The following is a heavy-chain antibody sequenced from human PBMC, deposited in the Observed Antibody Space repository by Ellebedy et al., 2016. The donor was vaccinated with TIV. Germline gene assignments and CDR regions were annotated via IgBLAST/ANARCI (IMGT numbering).Heavy chain of an antibody. J-gene: IGHJ4*02. CDR1: GFTFSSYA. CDR3: ARGEGWIDN. D-gene: IGHD5-24*01. CDR2: ISGGGFST. V-gene: IGHV3-23*01. Sequence: GGSLRLXXAASGFTFSSYAMSWVRQAPGKGLEWVSTISGGGFSTYYADSVKGRFTISRDNSKNTLYLQMNSLRAEDTAVYFCARGEGWIDNWGQGTLVTVSS.